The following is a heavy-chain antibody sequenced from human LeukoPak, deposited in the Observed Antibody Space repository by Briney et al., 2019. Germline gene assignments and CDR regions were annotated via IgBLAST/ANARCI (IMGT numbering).Heavy chain of an antibody. CDR1: GFTFSSYS. CDR2: ISSSSSTI. V-gene: IGHV3-48*02. J-gene: IGHJ4*02. Sequence: GGSLRLSCAASGFTFSSYSMSWVRQAPGKGLEWVSYISSSSSTIYYADSVGGRFSISRDNAKNSLYLQMNSLRDEDTAVYYCARGHSSGWSTFDYWGQGTLVTVSS. D-gene: IGHD6-19*01. CDR3: ARGHSSGWSTFDY.